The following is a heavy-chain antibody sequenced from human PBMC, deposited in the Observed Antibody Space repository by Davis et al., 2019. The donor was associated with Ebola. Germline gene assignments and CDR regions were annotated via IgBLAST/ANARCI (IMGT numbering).Heavy chain of an antibody. CDR2: IYGNGKT. CDR1: GGSLSGNY. CDR3: ARGCNNIFGIIVNGMNV. J-gene: IGHJ6*02. V-gene: IGHV4-59*01. D-gene: IGHD3-3*02. Sequence: MPSETLSLTCVVSGGSLSGNYWNWLSQPPGKGLAWIGYIYGNGKTNYNPSLKSRVTISGDTSKNQFALELSSVTAADTAVYYCARGCNNIFGIIVNGMNVWGRGTQVIVSS.